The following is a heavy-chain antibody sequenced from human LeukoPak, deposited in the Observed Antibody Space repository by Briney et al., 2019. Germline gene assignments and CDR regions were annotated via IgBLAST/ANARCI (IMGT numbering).Heavy chain of an antibody. CDR3: ARDGRSYSSGWSNFDY. CDR2: IYSGGTT. J-gene: IGHJ4*02. D-gene: IGHD6-19*01. Sequence: GGSLRLSCAASGFTVSNNYMGWVRQAPGKGLEWVSVIYSGGTTYYADSVKGRFTISRDNSKNTLYLQMNSLRAEDTAVYYCARDGRSYSSGWSNFDYWGQGTLVTVSS. V-gene: IGHV3-53*01. CDR1: GFTVSNNY.